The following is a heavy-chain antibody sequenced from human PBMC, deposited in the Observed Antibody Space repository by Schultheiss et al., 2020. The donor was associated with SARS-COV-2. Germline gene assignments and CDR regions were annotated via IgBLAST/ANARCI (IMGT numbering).Heavy chain of an antibody. CDR3: ARVVPIPWADYYYYGMDV. D-gene: IGHD2-2*02. J-gene: IGHJ6*02. CDR2: INHSGST. CDR1: GGSISSSSYY. V-gene: IGHV4-39*07. Sequence: SETLSLTCTVSGGSISSSSYYWGWIRQPPGKGLEWIGEINHSGSTNYNPSLKSRVTISVDTSKNQFSLKLSSVTAADTAVYYCARVVPIPWADYYYYGMDVWGQGTTVTVSS.